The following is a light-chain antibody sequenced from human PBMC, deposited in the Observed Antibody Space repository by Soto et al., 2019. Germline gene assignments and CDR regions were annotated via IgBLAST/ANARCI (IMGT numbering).Light chain of an antibody. J-gene: IGKJ1*01. CDR3: QQSYSTPKT. Sequence: DIEMTQSPSSLSASVGDRVTITCRASQNIIKYLNWYQQKPGKAPQLLIYAASSLQSGVPSRFSGCGSGTDFTLTISSLQPEDFATYYCQQSYSTPKTFGQGTKVEIK. CDR2: AAS. V-gene: IGKV1-39*01. CDR1: QNIIKY.